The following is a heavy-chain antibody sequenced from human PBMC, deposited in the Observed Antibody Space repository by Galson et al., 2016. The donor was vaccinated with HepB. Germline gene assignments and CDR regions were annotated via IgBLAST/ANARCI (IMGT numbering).Heavy chain of an antibody. Sequence: TLSLTCTLSGGSISSGSYYWAWIRQPAGKGLEWIGRIYTIGSTNYNPSLKGRVTMSVDTSKIQFSLKLRSATAADTAVYYCAREQYGDYPYYNSYFMDVWGKGTTVTVSS. CDR1: GGSISSGSYY. D-gene: IGHD4-17*01. CDR3: AREQYGDYPYYNSYFMDV. V-gene: IGHV4-61*02. CDR2: IYTIGST. J-gene: IGHJ6*03.